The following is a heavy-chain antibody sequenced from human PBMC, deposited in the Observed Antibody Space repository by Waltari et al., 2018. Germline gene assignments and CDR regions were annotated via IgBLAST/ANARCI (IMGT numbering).Heavy chain of an antibody. D-gene: IGHD3-16*01. CDR3: ARGSPGGASTIDY. CDR2: IYYSGST. J-gene: IGHJ4*02. V-gene: IGHV4-59*11. CDR1: GGPISRHY. Sequence: QVQLQESGPGLVTPSETLSLTCTVSGGPISRHYWSWIRQPPGKGLEWIGYIYYSGSTNYNPSLKRRVTISVDTSKNQFSLKLSSVTAADTAVYYCARGSPGGASTIDYWGQGTLVTVSS.